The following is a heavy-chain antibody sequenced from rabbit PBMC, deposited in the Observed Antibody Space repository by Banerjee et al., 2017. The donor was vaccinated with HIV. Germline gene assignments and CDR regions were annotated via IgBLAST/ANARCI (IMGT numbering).Heavy chain of an antibody. CDR2: INAITGKT. CDR1: GFPFSEKAV. CDR3: ARDTGSYDYIDVYFNL. V-gene: IGHV1S45*01. Sequence: QEQLVESGGGLVKPGASLTLTCKASGFPFSEKAVMCWVRQAPGKGLTWIACINAITGKTYYASWAKGRFTISKASSTTVTLQMTSLTAADTATYFCARDTGSYDYIDVYFNLWGPGTLVTVS. J-gene: IGHJ4*01. D-gene: IGHD6-1*01.